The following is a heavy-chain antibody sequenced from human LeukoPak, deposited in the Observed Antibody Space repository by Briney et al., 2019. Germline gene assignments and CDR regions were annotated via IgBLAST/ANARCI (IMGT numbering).Heavy chain of an antibody. J-gene: IGHJ4*02. CDR2: IKQDGSEK. D-gene: IGHD4-23*01. CDR1: GFTFSTYW. CDR3: GVNSDY. V-gene: IGHV3-7*03. Sequence: PGGSLRLSCAASGFTFSTYWMSWVRQAPGKGLEWVANIKQDGSEKYYVDSVKGRFTISRDNSKNTLYLQMNSLRAEDTAVYYCGVNSDYWGQGTLVTVSS.